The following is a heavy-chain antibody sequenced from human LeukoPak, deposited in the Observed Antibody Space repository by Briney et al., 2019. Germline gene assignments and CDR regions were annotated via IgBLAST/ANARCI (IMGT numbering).Heavy chain of an antibody. V-gene: IGHV3-48*03. Sequence: PGGSLRLSCAASRFTFSSYEMNWVRQTPGKGLEWVSYISSSGSTISYVDSVKGRFTISRDNAKNSLYLQMNSLRADDTAVYYCAREAAADVFDIWGQGTMVTVSS. D-gene: IGHD6-13*01. CDR3: AREAAADVFDI. J-gene: IGHJ3*02. CDR2: ISSSGSTI. CDR1: RFTFSSYE.